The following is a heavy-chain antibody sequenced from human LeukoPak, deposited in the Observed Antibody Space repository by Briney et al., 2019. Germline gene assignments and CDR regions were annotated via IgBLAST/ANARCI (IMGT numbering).Heavy chain of an antibody. Sequence: GGSLRLSCVASGFTFKNYAMTWVHQAPGKGLEWVSGISGSGDTTYYADSGKGRFTISRDNSKNTLYLQMTNPRADDTAVYYCANAGSDTMRGYWGQGAPVTVSS. CDR1: GFTFKNYA. J-gene: IGHJ4*02. V-gene: IGHV3-23*01. CDR3: ANAGSDTMRGY. CDR2: ISGSGDTT. D-gene: IGHD3-22*01.